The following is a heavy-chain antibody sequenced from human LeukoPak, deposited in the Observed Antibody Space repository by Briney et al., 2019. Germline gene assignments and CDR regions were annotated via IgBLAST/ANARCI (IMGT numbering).Heavy chain of an antibody. CDR2: IYYSGST. Sequence: SETLSLTCTVSGGSISSYYWSWIRQPPGKGLEWIGYIYYSGSTNYNPSLKSRVTISVDTSNNQFSLNLNSVTAADTAMYYCARVRSASSISCFDYWGQGTLVTVSS. CDR3: ARVRSASSISCFDY. J-gene: IGHJ4*02. D-gene: IGHD2-2*01. CDR1: GGSISSYY. V-gene: IGHV4-59*12.